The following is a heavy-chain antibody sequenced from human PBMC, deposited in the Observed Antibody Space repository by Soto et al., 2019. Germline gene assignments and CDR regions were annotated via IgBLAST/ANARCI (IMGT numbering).Heavy chain of an antibody. D-gene: IGHD3-3*01. V-gene: IGHV3-33*01. Sequence: GGSLRLSCTTSGFPFSDYGMHWVRQAPGKGPEWVAVIWFDASTKVYADSVKGRFTISRDQSRNTLYLQMNSLRVEDTAVYYCAGVYYDFWSGPMDVWGQGTTVTVSS. J-gene: IGHJ6*02. CDR3: AGVYYDFWSGPMDV. CDR1: GFPFSDYG. CDR2: IWFDASTK.